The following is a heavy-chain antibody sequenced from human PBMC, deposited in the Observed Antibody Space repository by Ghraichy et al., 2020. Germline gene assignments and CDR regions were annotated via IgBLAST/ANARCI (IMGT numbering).Heavy chain of an antibody. Sequence: SETRSLTCAVYGGSFSGYYWSWIRQPPGKGLESIGEINHSGSTNYNPSLKSRVTISVDTSKNQFSLKLSSVTAADTAVYYCARPYITGTTGAFDIWGQGTMVTVSS. CDR1: GGSFSGYY. V-gene: IGHV4-34*01. J-gene: IGHJ3*02. CDR3: ARPYITGTTGAFDI. CDR2: INHSGST. D-gene: IGHD1-7*01.